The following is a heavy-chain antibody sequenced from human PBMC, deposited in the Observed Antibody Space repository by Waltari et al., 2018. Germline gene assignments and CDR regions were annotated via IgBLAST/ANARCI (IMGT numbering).Heavy chain of an antibody. J-gene: IGHJ4*02. CDR3: ARENCSGGSCYPDY. V-gene: IGHV4-61*02. D-gene: IGHD2-15*01. CDR1: GGSISRGSYY. Sequence: QVQLQESGPGLVKPSQTLSLTCTVSGGSISRGSYYWSWIRQPAGKGLEWIGRIDTSGSTNYNPSLKSRVTISVDTSKNQFSLKLSSVTAADTAVYYCARENCSGGSCYPDYWGQGTLVTVSS. CDR2: IDTSGST.